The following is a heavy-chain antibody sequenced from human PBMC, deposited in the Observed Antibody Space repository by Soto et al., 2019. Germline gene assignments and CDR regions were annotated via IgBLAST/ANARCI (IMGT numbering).Heavy chain of an antibody. CDR2: ISSSSSYI. CDR1: GFTFSSYS. J-gene: IGHJ4*02. CDR3: ARPLIGTETTYALLDY. V-gene: IGHV3-21*01. Sequence: EVQLVESGGGLVKPGGSLRLSCAASGFTFSSYSMNWVRQAPGKGLEWVAAISSSSSYIYYADSVKGRFTISRDNAKNSLYLQMNSLRAEDTAVYYCARPLIGTETTYALLDYWVQGALVTVSS. D-gene: IGHD1-7*01.